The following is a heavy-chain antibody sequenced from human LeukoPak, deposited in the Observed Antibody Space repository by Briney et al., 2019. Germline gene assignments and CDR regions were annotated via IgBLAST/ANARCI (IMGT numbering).Heavy chain of an antibody. CDR2: IIPIFGTA. V-gene: IGHV1-69*05. CDR3: ARGNLNFIAAAVPPDY. CDR1: GGTFSSYA. J-gene: IGHJ4*02. Sequence: ASVKVSCKASGGTFSSYAISWVRQAPGQGLEWMGGIIPIFGTANYAQKFQGRVTITTDESTSTAYMELSSLRSEDTAVYYCARGNLNFIAAAVPPDYWGQGTLVTVSS. D-gene: IGHD6-13*01.